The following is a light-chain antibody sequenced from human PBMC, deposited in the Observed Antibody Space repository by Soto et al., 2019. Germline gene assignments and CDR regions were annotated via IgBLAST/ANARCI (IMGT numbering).Light chain of an antibody. CDR1: QGVSSY. J-gene: IGKJ2*01. CDR3: QQLDSYPHT. Sequence: DIQLTQSPSFLSASVGDSVTITCRASQGVSSYLAWYQQKPGRAPKLLIYAASTLQTGVPSRFSGSGSGTECTLTISSLQPEDFATYYCQQLDSYPHTFGQGTKLEIK. CDR2: AAS. V-gene: IGKV1-9*01.